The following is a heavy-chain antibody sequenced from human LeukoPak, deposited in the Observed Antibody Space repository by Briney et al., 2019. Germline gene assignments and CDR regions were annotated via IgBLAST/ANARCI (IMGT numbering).Heavy chain of an antibody. CDR1: GFTFSSYT. V-gene: IGHV3-21*01. CDR3: ARDPTPRDCSGGGCYTPYDMDV. Sequence: GGSLRLSCAASGFTFSSYTMNWVRQAPGKGLEWVSSISSSSDIYYDDSVKSRLTISRDNAKNSFYLQMNSLRAEDTAVYYCARDPTPRDCSGGGCYTPYDMDVWGQGPTVTVSS. CDR2: ISSSSDI. D-gene: IGHD2-15*01. J-gene: IGHJ6*02.